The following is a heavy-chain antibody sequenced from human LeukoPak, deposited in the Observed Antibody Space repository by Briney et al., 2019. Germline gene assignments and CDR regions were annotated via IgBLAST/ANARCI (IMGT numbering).Heavy chain of an antibody. J-gene: IGHJ4*02. Sequence: GASVKVSCKASGYTFTSYGISWVRQAPGQGLEWMGWISAYNGNTNYAQKLQGRVTMTTDTSTSTAYMELRSLRSDDTAVYYCARAQTRGFLEWLLHFDNWGQGTLVTVSS. D-gene: IGHD3-3*01. CDR3: ARAQTRGFLEWLLHFDN. CDR1: GYTFTSYG. CDR2: ISAYNGNT. V-gene: IGHV1-18*01.